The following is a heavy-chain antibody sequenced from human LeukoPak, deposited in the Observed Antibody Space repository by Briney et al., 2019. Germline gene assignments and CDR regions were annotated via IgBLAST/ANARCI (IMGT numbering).Heavy chain of an antibody. Sequence: SETLSLTCTVSGGSISSSSYYWSWIRQPAGKGLEWIGRIYTSGSTNYNPSLKSRVTMSVDTSKNQFSLKLSSVTAADTAVYYCARDREDWNPIDPWGQGTLVTVSS. CDR3: ARDREDWNPIDP. CDR2: IYTSGST. CDR1: GGSISSSSYY. D-gene: IGHD1-1*01. J-gene: IGHJ5*02. V-gene: IGHV4-61*02.